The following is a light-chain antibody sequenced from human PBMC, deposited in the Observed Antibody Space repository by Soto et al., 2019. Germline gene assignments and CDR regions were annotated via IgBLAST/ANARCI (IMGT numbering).Light chain of an antibody. Sequence: EIVVMQSPSTLSLSPGERATLSCRASQSVSSTFLSWYQQKPGQAPRLLIFDASRRPTGIPDRFSGSGSGTDFTLTISRLEPEDFAVYFCQQYGNSPYTFGQGTKLEI. V-gene: IGKV3-20*01. CDR3: QQYGNSPYT. CDR1: QSVSSTF. J-gene: IGKJ2*01. CDR2: DAS.